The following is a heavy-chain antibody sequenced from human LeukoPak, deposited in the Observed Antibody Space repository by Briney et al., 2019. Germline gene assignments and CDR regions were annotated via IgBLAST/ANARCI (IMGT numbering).Heavy chain of an antibody. CDR1: AFAVSSNY. Sequence: GGSVRLSCAVSAFAVSSNYVSWVRQAPGKGLEWVSVIYSTGTTFYADSVKGRFTISRDNSKNTVYLQMNSLRPEDTAVYHCARDRGPGWFDPWGQGTLVTVSS. CDR3: ARDRGPGWFDP. D-gene: IGHD3-10*01. J-gene: IGHJ5*02. CDR2: IYSTGTT. V-gene: IGHV3-66*03.